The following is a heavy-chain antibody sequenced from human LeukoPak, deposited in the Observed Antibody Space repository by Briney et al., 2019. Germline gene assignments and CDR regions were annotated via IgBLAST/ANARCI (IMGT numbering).Heavy chain of an antibody. V-gene: IGHV4-34*01. Sequence: SETLSLTCTVSGASFGGYYWTWVRQPPGEGLEWIGEINHVGSTTYNPSLKSRVTISLDASRSQFSLNLNSVTAADTGVYYCGRRVEPSAIGYWGQGALVTVSS. CDR3: GRRVEPSAIGY. D-gene: IGHD2-2*01. CDR2: INHVGST. CDR1: GASFGGYY. J-gene: IGHJ4*02.